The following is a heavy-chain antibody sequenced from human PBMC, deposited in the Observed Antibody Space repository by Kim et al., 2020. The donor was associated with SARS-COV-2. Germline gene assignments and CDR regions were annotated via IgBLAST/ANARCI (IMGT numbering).Heavy chain of an antibody. CDR2: IRSKANSYAT. J-gene: IGHJ3*02. V-gene: IGHV3-73*01. CDR1: GFTFSGSA. Sequence: GGSLRLSCAASGFTFSGSAIHWVRQASGKGLAWVGRIRSKANSYATAYAASVRGRFTISRDDSKNTAYLQMNNLKTADTAVYYCTSVPATTLALWDAFDIWGRGTMVTVSS. D-gene: IGHD1-1*01. CDR3: TSVPATTLALWDAFDI.